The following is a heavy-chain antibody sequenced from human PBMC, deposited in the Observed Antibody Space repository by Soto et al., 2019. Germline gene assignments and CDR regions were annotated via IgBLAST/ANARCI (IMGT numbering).Heavy chain of an antibody. V-gene: IGHV3-48*02. CDR3: ARANGIVVVPAAMVIDY. CDR1: GFTFSSYS. D-gene: IGHD2-2*01. CDR2: ISSSSSTI. J-gene: IGHJ4*02. Sequence: GGSLRLSCAASGFTFSSYSMNWVRQAPGKGLEWVSYISSSSSTIYYADSVKGRFTISRDNAKNSLYLQMNSLRDEDTAVYYCARANGIVVVPAAMVIDYWGQGTLVTVSS.